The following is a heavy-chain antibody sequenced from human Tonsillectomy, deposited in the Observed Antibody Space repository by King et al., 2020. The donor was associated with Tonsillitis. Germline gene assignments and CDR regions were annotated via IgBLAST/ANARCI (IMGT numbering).Heavy chain of an antibody. V-gene: IGHV3-30*02. CDR3: AKDGGATTGCGAFDI. J-gene: IGHJ3*02. CDR1: GFTFSTFG. CDR2: IRYDGTNK. Sequence: VQLVESGGGVVQPGGSLRLSCEASGFTFSTFGMHWVRQAPGKGLEWVAFIRYDGTNKYYADSVKGRFTISRDNSKNTLYLQMNSLRDDDTALYYCAKDGGATTGCGAFDIWGQGTMVTVSS. D-gene: IGHD1-26*01.